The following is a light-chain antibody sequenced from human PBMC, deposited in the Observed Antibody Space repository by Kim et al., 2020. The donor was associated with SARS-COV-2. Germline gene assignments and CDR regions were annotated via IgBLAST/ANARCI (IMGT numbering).Light chain of an antibody. CDR1: SGHSSYA. Sequence: QPVLTQSPSASASLRASVKPTCTLSSGHSSYAIAWHQQQPEKGPRYLMNVNSDGSHSKGHGIPDRFSGSSSGAERYHSISSVQSEDEADYYCQTWGTGIGVFGGGTQLTVL. V-gene: IGLV4-69*01. J-gene: IGLJ3*02. CDR2: VNSDGSH. CDR3: QTWGTGIGV.